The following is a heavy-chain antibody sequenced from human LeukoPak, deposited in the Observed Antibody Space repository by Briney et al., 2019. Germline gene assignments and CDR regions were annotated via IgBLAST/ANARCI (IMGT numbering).Heavy chain of an antibody. J-gene: IGHJ4*02. CDR2: IWYDGSNK. D-gene: IGHD1-14*01. V-gene: IGHV3-33*01. Sequence: PGGSLRLSCAASGFTFSSYGMHWVRQAPGKGLEWVAVIWYDGSNKYYADSVKGRFTISRDNSKNTLYLQMNSLRAEDTAVYYCARDLPESWVFDYWGQGTLVTVSS. CDR3: ARDLPESWVFDY. CDR1: GFTFSSYG.